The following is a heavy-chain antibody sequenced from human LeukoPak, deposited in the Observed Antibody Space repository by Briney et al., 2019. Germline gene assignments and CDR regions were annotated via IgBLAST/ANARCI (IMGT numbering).Heavy chain of an antibody. Sequence: PGGSLRLSCAASGFTFSSYSMNWVRQAPGKGLEWVSSISSSSSYIYYADSVKGRFTISRDNSKNTLYLQMNSLRAEDTAVYYCGYCSSTSCYGATLFDPWGQGTLVTVSS. V-gene: IGHV3-21*01. CDR1: GFTFSSYS. CDR3: GYCSSTSCYGATLFDP. J-gene: IGHJ5*02. D-gene: IGHD2-2*01. CDR2: ISSSSSYI.